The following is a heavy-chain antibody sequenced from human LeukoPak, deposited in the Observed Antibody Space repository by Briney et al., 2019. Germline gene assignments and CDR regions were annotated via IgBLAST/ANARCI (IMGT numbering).Heavy chain of an antibody. CDR2: IRYDGGNK. CDR1: GFPFSDYV. Sequence: GGSLRLSCAASGFPFSDYVMHWVRQAPGKGLEWVAFIRYDGGNKYYADSVKGRFTISRDNSKNTLYLQMNSLRAEDTAVYYCAKDVLWELPYYFDYWGQGTLVTVSS. D-gene: IGHD1-26*01. V-gene: IGHV3-30*02. J-gene: IGHJ4*02. CDR3: AKDVLWELPYYFDY.